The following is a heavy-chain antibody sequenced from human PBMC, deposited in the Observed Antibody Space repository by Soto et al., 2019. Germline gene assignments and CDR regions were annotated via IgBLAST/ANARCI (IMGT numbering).Heavy chain of an antibody. V-gene: IGHV3-30-3*01. Sequence: QVQLVESGGGVVQPGRSLRLSCAASGFTFSSYAMHWVRQAPGKGLEWVAVISYDGSNKYYADSVKGRFTISRGNSKNTLYLQMNSLRAEDTAVYYCARHIAAAGTWGQGTLVTVSS. CDR2: ISYDGSNK. CDR3: ARHIAAAGT. CDR1: GFTFSSYA. D-gene: IGHD6-13*01. J-gene: IGHJ5*02.